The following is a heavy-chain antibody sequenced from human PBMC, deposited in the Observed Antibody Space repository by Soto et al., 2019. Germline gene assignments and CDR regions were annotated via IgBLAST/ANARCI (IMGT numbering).Heavy chain of an antibody. CDR2: IYWDDDK. V-gene: IGHV2-5*02. CDR1: GFSLSTSGVG. J-gene: IGHJ4*02. CDR3: ALSRPPRLLDH. Sequence: QITLKESGPTLVKPTQTLTLTCTFSGFSLSTSGVGVGWIRQPPGKALEWLALIYWDDDKRYSPSLNSRLTITKDTPKNQEVLTMTNMDPVDTATYSCALSRPPRLLDHWGQGPLVTVSS. D-gene: IGHD6-6*01.